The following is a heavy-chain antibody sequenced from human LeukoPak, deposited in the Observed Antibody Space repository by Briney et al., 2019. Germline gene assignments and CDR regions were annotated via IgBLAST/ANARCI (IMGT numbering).Heavy chain of an antibody. V-gene: IGHV3-30*03. J-gene: IGHJ4*02. CDR2: ISYDGSNK. D-gene: IGHD3-22*01. CDR3: ARTYDSSGYYLFPVDY. CDR1: GFTFSSYG. Sequence: GGSLRLSCAASGFTFSSYGMHWVRQAPGKGLEWVAVISYDGSNKYYADSVKGRFTISRDNSKNTLYLQMNSLRAEDTAVYYCARTYDSSGYYLFPVDYWGQGTLVTVSS.